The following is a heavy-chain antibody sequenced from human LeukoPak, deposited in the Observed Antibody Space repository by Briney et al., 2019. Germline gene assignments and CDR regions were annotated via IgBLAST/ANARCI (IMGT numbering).Heavy chain of an antibody. CDR3: ARDHGVRGLISHDAFDI. V-gene: IGHV3-74*01. CDR2: INSDGSTT. J-gene: IGHJ3*02. Sequence: GGSLRLSCAASGFTFSSYWMHWVRQGSGKGLVWVSRINSDGSTTSYADSVKGRFTISRDNAKNTLYLQMNSLRAEDTAVYYCARDHGVRGLISHDAFDIWGQGTMATVSS. D-gene: IGHD3-10*01. CDR1: GFTFSSYW.